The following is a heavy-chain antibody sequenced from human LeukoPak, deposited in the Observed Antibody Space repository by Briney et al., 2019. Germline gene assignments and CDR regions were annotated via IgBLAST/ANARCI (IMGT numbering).Heavy chain of an antibody. CDR1: GYTFTSYD. CDR2: MNPNSGNT. J-gene: IGHJ4*02. V-gene: IGHV1-8*01. D-gene: IGHD1-26*01. CDR3: ARGSRSYYFDY. Sequence: ASVKVSCKASGYTFTSYDINWVRQATGQGREWMGWMNPNSGNTGYAQKFQGRVTITRNTYISTAYMELSSMRSEDTAVYYCARGSRSYYFDYWGQGTLVTVSS.